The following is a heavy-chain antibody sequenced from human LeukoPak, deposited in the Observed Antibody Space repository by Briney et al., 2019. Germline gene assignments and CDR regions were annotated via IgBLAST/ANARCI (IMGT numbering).Heavy chain of an antibody. CDR2: INGNGGST. CDR1: GFTFSNYA. J-gene: IGHJ6*03. CDR3: AKDGGEYYDILTGYYPRLYYMDV. D-gene: IGHD3-9*01. Sequence: GGSLRLSCAASGFTFSNYAMSWVRQAPGKGLEWVSAINGNGGSTYYADSVKGRFTISRDNSKNTLYLQMNSLRAEDTAVYYCAKDGGEYYDILTGYYPRLYYMDVWGKGTTVTISS. V-gene: IGHV3-23*01.